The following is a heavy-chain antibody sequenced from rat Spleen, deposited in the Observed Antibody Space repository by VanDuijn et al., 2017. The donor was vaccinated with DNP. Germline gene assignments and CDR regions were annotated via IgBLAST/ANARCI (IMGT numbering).Heavy chain of an antibody. J-gene: IGHJ3*01. CDR2: INEDSSVI. D-gene: IGHD1-11*01. V-gene: IGHV4-2*01. Sequence: EVKLVESGGGLVQPGRSLKLSCVASGFSFNDYWMGWVRQAPGKGLEWIGEINEDSSVINYTPSLRNKISFSRDNAQNTLYLQMNDLGSEDTGFYYCVTGVYGGYADWFAYWGQGTLVTVSS. CDR3: VTGVYGGYADWFAY. CDR1: GFSFNDYW.